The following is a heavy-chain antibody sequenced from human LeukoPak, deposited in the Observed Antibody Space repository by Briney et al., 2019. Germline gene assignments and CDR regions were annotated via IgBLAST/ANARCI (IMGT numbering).Heavy chain of an antibody. CDR3: ARDLDSSWTGYFQP. J-gene: IGHJ1*01. CDR2: VNPIDGGT. Sequence: ASVKVSCKASGYTFTSYGINWVRQAPGQGLEWMGWVNPIDGGTSYAQKFQGRVTMTWDTSITTGYMELSTLTSDDTAVYYCARDLDSSWTGYFQPWGQGTLVTVSS. CDR1: GYTFTSYG. V-gene: IGHV1-2*02. D-gene: IGHD6-13*01.